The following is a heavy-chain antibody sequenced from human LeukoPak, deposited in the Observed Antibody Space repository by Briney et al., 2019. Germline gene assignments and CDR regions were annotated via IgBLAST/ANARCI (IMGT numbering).Heavy chain of an antibody. J-gene: IGHJ3*02. CDR1: GYSFTNSW. CDR2: IYPGDSDT. Sequence: GESLKISCKGSGYSFTNSWIAWVRQMLGKGLEWMGFIYPGDSDTRYSPSFQGQVTISADKSISTAYLQWSSLKASDTAMYYCARPMVRGVIKGAFDIWGQGTMVTVSS. V-gene: IGHV5-51*01. CDR3: ARPMVRGVIKGAFDI. D-gene: IGHD3-10*01.